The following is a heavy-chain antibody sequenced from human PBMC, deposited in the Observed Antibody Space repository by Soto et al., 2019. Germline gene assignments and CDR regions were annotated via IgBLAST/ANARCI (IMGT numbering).Heavy chain of an antibody. CDR2: IYYSGST. J-gene: IGHJ4*02. CDR1: GGSISSYY. CDR3: ARYYYDSSGYYARY. Sequence: NPSETLSLTCTVSGGSISSYYWSWIRQPPGKGLEWIGYIYYSGSTNYNPPLKSRVTISVDTSKNQFSLKLSSVTAADTAVYYCARYYYDSSGYYARYWGQGTLVTVSS. D-gene: IGHD3-22*01. V-gene: IGHV4-59*01.